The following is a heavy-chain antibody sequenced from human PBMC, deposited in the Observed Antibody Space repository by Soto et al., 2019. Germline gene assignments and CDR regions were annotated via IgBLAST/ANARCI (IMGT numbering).Heavy chain of an antibody. D-gene: IGHD3-9*01. CDR1: GFSFITYW. Sequence: EVQLVESGGGLVQSGGSLRLSCEASGFSFITYWMNWVRQAPGKGLEWLASIKDDGSEKQYVDSVKGRFTISRDNAKNSLYLQMNILSEEDTAVYYCVRAISGSFALCGQGTLVIVSS. J-gene: IGHJ4*02. CDR2: IKDDGSEK. CDR3: VRAISGSFAL. V-gene: IGHV3-7*04.